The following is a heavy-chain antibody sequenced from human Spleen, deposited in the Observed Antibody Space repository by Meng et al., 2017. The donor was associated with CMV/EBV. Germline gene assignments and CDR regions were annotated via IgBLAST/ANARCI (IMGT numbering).Heavy chain of an antibody. CDR2: INYSGST. D-gene: IGHD3-10*01. Sequence: AGYGGCFSGNYWSWIRQPPGKGLEWVAEINYSGSTNYNPSLKSRVTISVDKSKNQLSLKLKSVTAADTAVYYCARGGGYYDEGAYDSWGQGSLVTVSS. J-gene: IGHJ4*02. CDR1: GGCFSGNY. V-gene: IGHV4-34*01. CDR3: ARGGGYYDEGAYDS.